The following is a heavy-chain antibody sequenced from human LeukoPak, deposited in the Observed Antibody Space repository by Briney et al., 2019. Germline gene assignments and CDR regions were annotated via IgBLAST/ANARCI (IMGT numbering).Heavy chain of an antibody. D-gene: IGHD3-10*01. CDR2: ISSSSSYI. Sequence: GGSLRLSCAASGFTFSSYSMNWVRQAPGKGLEWVSSISSSSSYIYYADSVKGRFTISRDNAKNSLYLQMNSLRAEDTAVYYCARPLLRSHTYQYYPNDAFDIWGQGTMVTVSS. V-gene: IGHV3-21*01. CDR1: GFTFSSYS. J-gene: IGHJ3*02. CDR3: ARPLLRSHTYQYYPNDAFDI.